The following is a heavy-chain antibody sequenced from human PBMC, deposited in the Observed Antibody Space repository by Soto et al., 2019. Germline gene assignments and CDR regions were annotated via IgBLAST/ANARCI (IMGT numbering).Heavy chain of an antibody. CDR1: GFSLSTSGMC. J-gene: IGHJ6*02. CDR3: ARICSGSYHLIYYYYGMDV. CDR2: IDWDDDR. V-gene: IGHV2-70*01. D-gene: IGHD1-26*01. Sequence: EVGPTLVNPTQTLTLTCTFSGFSLSTSGMCVSWIRQPPGKALEWLALIDWDDDRYYSTSLKTRLTISKDTSKNQVVLTMTNMDPVDTATYYCARICSGSYHLIYYYYGMDVWGQGTTVTVSS.